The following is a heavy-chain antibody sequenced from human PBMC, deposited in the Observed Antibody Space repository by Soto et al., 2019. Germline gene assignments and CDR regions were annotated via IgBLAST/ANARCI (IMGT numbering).Heavy chain of an antibody. Sequence: QVQLQESGSGLVKPSQSLSLTCTVSGVSLNTADTWWSWIRQSPGKGLECIGYYHSGGSTYYDASFRSRVIISADTSISQFSLKLSAVTVADTAVYVCVRSRQMESGNDYGLDVWGQGTTVTVSS. CDR3: VRSRQMESGNDYGLDV. D-gene: IGHD1-1*01. CDR2: YHSGGST. V-gene: IGHV4-30-4*01. CDR1: GVSLNTADTW. J-gene: IGHJ6*02.